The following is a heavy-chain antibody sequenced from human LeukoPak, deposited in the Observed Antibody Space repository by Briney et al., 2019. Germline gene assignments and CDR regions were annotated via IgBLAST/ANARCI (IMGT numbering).Heavy chain of an antibody. Sequence: SETLSLTCAVYGGSFSGYYWSWIRQPPGKGLEWIGEIDHSGSTNYNPSLKSRVTISVDTSKNQFSLKLSSVTAADTAVYYCARLISYSGYGPLRFDPWGQGTLVTVSS. CDR1: GGSFSGYY. CDR3: ARLISYSGYGPLRFDP. J-gene: IGHJ5*02. V-gene: IGHV4-34*01. D-gene: IGHD5-12*01. CDR2: IDHSGST.